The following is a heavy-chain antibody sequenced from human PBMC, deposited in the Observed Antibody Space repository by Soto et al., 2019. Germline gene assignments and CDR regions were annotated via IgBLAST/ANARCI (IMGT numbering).Heavy chain of an antibody. V-gene: IGHV4-30-4*01. J-gene: IGHJ4*02. D-gene: IGHD5-18*01. CDR1: GGSISSGDYY. CDR3: ASSRYGYIFYDY. Sequence: QVQLQESGPGLVKPSQTLSLTCTVSGGSISSGDYYWSWIHQPPGKGLEWIGYIYYSGSTYYNPSLKSRLTISVDTSKNQFSLKLSSVTAADTAVYYCASSRYGYIFYDYWGQGTLVTVSS. CDR2: IYYSGST.